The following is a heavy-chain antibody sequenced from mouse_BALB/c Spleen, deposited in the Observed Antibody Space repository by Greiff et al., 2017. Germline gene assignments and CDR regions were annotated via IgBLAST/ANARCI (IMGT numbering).Heavy chain of an antibody. CDR2: IWAGGST. V-gene: IGHV2-9*02. D-gene: IGHD1-2*01. Sequence: VQGVESGPGLVAPSQSLSITCTVSGFSLTSYGVHWVRQPPGKGLEWLGVIWAGGSTNYNSALMSRLSISKDNCKSQVFLKMNSLQTDDTAMYYCARDTTATEGFAYWGQGTLVTVSA. J-gene: IGHJ3*01. CDR3: ARDTTATEGFAY. CDR1: GFSLTSYG.